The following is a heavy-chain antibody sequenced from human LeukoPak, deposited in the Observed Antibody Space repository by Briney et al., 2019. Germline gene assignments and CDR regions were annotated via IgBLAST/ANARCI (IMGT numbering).Heavy chain of an antibody. CDR2: ISYDGSNK. V-gene: IGHV3-30-3*01. CDR1: GFTFSSYA. CDR3: ARVGVTTFSTGIRGFDY. D-gene: IGHD4-17*01. J-gene: IGHJ4*02. Sequence: GGSLRLSCAASGFTFSSYAMHWVRQAPGKGLEWVAVISYDGSNKYYADSVKGRFTISRDNSKNTLYLQMNSLRAEDTAVYYCARVGVTTFSTGIRGFDYWGQGTLVTVSS.